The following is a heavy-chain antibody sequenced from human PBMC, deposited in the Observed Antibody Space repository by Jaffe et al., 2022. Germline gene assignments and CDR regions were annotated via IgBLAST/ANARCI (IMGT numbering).Heavy chain of an antibody. CDR2: ITSSSSYI. J-gene: IGHJ4*02. V-gene: IGHV3-21*01. D-gene: IGHD6-19*01. Sequence: EVQLVESGGGLVKPGGSLRLSCAASGFTFSTYSMNWVRQAPGKGLEWVSSITSSSSYIYYADSLKGRFTMSRDNAVNSLFLQMSSLRAEDTAVYYCARGLGSGWSLYYFDSWGQGTLVTVSS. CDR3: ARGLGSGWSLYYFDS. CDR1: GFTFSTYS.